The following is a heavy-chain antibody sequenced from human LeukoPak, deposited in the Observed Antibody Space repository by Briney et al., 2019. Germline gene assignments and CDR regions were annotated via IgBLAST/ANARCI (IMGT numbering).Heavy chain of an antibody. J-gene: IGHJ4*02. CDR3: ANNIAAAGTDY. V-gene: IGHV3-23*01. CDR1: EFTLSSYA. Sequence: GGSLRLSCAASEFTLSSYAMSWVRQAPGKGLEWVSAISGSGGSTYYADSVKGRLTISRDNSKNTLYLQMNSLRAEDTAVYYCANNIAAAGTDYWGQGTLVTVSS. D-gene: IGHD6-13*01. CDR2: ISGSGGST.